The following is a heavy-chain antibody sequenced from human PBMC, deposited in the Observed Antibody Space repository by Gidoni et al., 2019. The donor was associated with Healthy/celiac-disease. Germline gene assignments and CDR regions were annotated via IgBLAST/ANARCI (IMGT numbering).Heavy chain of an antibody. Sequence: LEWIGEINHSGSTNHNPSLKSRVTISVDTSKNQFSLKLSSVTAADTAVYYCARVGAMVRGAIRYWGQGTLVTDSS. V-gene: IGHV4-34*01. J-gene: IGHJ4*02. D-gene: IGHD3-10*01. CDR2: INHSGST. CDR3: ARVGAMVRGAIRY.